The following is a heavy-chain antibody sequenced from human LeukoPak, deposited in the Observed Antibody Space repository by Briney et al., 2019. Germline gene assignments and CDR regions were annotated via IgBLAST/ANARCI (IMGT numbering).Heavy chain of an antibody. J-gene: IGHJ5*02. CDR3: ARDVDTSNHMSIFDP. CDR2: IQYDGSKT. CDR1: GFTFSHYG. V-gene: IGHV3-33*01. Sequence: GGSLRLSCAGSGFTFSHYGMHWVRQAPGKGLEWVAGIQYDGSKTYYGDSVKGRFSISRDNSRNTLYLQMSSLRAEDTAVYSCARDVDTSNHMSIFDPWGQGTLVTVSS. D-gene: IGHD2-21*01.